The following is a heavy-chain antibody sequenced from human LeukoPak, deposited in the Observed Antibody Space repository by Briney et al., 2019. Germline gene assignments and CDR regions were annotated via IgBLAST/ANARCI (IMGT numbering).Heavy chain of an antibody. CDR2: IYYSGTT. Sequence: PQTLSPTCPVAAGSISSGGYYCSWIRHHPGKGLEWIGYIYYSGTTYYTPSLKSRVTISVDTSKNQFSLKLSSVTAADTAVYYCARVRRGGSYSAPFYYYYYMDVWGKGTTVTVSS. D-gene: IGHD1-26*01. CDR3: ARVRRGGSYSAPFYYYYYMDV. V-gene: IGHV4-31*03. J-gene: IGHJ6*03. CDR1: AGSISSGGYY.